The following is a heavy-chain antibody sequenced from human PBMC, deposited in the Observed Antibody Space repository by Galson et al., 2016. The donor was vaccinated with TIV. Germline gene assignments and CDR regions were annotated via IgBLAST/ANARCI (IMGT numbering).Heavy chain of an antibody. CDR2: INPDSGAT. CDR3: ARSSWGPPLGHCLQTACYTAWYSDV. V-gene: IGHV1-2*02. Sequence: SVKVSCKASGYTFTDSYLHWVRQAPGQGLEWMGWINPDSGATNYAQKFQGRVTMTRDKSTSTAYLDLRWFTSDDTAVYFCARSSWGPPLGHCLQTACYTAWYSDVWGRGTLIIVSS. J-gene: IGHJ2*01. CDR1: GYTFTDSY. D-gene: IGHD2-15*01.